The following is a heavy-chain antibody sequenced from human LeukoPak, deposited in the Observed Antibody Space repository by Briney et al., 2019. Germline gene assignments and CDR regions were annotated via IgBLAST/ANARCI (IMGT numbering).Heavy chain of an antibody. D-gene: IGHD2-15*01. Sequence: SETLSLTCTVSGGSISSSSYYWGWIRQPPGKGLEWIGSIYYSGSTYYNPSLKSRVTISVDTSKNQFSLKLSSVTAADTAVYYCARGVRLGSGTFDIWGQGTMVTVSS. CDR2: IYYSGST. V-gene: IGHV4-39*07. J-gene: IGHJ3*02. CDR3: ARGVRLGSGTFDI. CDR1: GGSISSSSYY.